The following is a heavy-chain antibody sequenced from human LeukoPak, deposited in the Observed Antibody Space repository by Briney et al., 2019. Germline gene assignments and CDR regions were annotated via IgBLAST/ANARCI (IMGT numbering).Heavy chain of an antibody. CDR2: ISWNSGSI. Sequence: GGSLRLSCAASGFTFDDYAMHWVRQAPGKGLEWVSGISWNSGSIGYADSVKGRFTISRDNAKNSLYLQMNSLRAEDTAVYYCAKGLGDWNEFDYWGQGTLVTVSS. CDR1: GFTFDDYA. CDR3: AKGLGDWNEFDY. J-gene: IGHJ4*02. D-gene: IGHD1-1*01. V-gene: IGHV3-9*01.